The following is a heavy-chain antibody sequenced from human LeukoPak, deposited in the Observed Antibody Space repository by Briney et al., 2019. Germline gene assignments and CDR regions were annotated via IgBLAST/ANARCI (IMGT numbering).Heavy chain of an antibody. CDR1: GLTFNSYA. CDR3: ARDRSMDPRSSWYYFDS. Sequence: GGPLRLPCAPSGLTFNSYATQGAPHAPGKGREGVAVIWDDGNDKYYTDSVKGRFTISRDNSKNTVFLQMNSLRAEDTALYFCARDRSMDPRSSWYYFDSWGQGTLVTVSS. V-gene: IGHV3-33*01. CDR2: IWDDGNDK. J-gene: IGHJ4*02. D-gene: IGHD6-13*01.